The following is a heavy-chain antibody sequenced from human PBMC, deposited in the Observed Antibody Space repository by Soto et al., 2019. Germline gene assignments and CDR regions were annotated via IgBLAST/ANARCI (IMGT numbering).Heavy chain of an antibody. CDR2: ISSSSSYI. D-gene: IGHD3-22*01. CDR1: GFTFSSYS. V-gene: IGHV3-21*01. CDR3: ERDYDSSGYFSTVDY. Sequence: GGSLRLSCAASGFTFSSYSMNWVRQAPGKGLEWVPSISSSSSYIYYADSVKGRFTISRDNAKNSLYLQMNSLRAEDTAVYYCERDYDSSGYFSTVDYWGQGTLVTVYS. J-gene: IGHJ4*02.